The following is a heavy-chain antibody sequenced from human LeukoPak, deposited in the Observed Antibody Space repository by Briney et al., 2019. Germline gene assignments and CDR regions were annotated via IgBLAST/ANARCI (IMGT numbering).Heavy chain of an antibody. CDR3: AKPISGGLAVTADWFHP. D-gene: IGHD6-19*01. V-gene: IGHV3-23*01. Sequence: GGSLRLSCTASGFAFSVYAMSWLRQPPGTGLEWVSTTNANSGTTSYAASVRGRFTISRDNSTNTLYLQLNTLRADDTATYYCAKPISGGLAVTADWFHPWGQGALVVVSS. J-gene: IGHJ5*01. CDR1: GFAFSVYA. CDR2: TNANSGTT.